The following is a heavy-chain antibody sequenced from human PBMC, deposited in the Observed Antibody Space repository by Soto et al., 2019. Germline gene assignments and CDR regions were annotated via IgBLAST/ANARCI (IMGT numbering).Heavy chain of an antibody. V-gene: IGHV1-2*02. CDR2: VNPNSGGT. CDR3: ARDPGYGRRSRDFDL. Sequence: QVQLVQSGAEMKKPGASVKVPCEASGDTFTGYYLHWVRQAPGQGLEWMGWVNPNSGGTNYAQKLRGRVTMTRDTSVRTADMELSRLTADDTAGYYCARDPGYGRRSRDFDLWGRGTLVTVSS. J-gene: IGHJ2*01. D-gene: IGHD5-18*01. CDR1: GDTFTGYY.